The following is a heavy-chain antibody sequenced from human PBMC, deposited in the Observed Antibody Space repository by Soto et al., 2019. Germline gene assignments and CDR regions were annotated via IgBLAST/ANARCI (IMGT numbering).Heavy chain of an antibody. CDR2: ISYDGSNK. D-gene: IGHD5-18*01. Sequence: GGSLRLSCVTYGLTFTDDWMSRVRQAPGKGLEWVAVISYDGSNKHYADSVKGRFTISRDNSKNTLYLQMNSLRAEDTAVYYCARARGYSYGPTQVAFRYWGQGTLVTVSS. J-gene: IGHJ4*02. CDR3: ARARGYSYGPTQVAFRY. CDR1: GLTFTDDW. V-gene: IGHV3-30-3*01.